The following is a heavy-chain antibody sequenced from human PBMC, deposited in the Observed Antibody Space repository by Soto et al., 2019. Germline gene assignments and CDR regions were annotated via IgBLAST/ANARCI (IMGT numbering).Heavy chain of an antibody. J-gene: IGHJ6*02. D-gene: IGHD2-15*01. CDR1: GFTFSSYA. CDR3: ARDRGYDAHDYYYNAMDV. CDR2: ISSSGDGT. V-gene: IGHV3-23*01. Sequence: GGSLRLSCAASGFTFSSYAMTWVRQAPGKGLEWVSIISSSGDGTYYADSVKGRFTISRDNSRNTLILQMHSLRADDTAVYYCARDRGYDAHDYYYNAMDVWGQGTMVTVSS.